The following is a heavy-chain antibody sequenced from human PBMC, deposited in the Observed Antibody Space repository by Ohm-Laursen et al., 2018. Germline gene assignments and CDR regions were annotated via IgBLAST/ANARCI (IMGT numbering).Heavy chain of an antibody. J-gene: IGHJ4*02. CDR3: ARRWLDSFFDY. CDR2: ISDTGSTI. CDR1: GFTFSDYY. Sequence: GSLRLSCTASGFTFSDYYMSWIRQAPGKGLEWLAYISDTGSTIYHRDSVKGRFTISRDNAKNSLYLQMNSLRGDDTAVYYCARRWLDSFFDYWGQGTLVTVSS. D-gene: IGHD6-19*01. V-gene: IGHV3-11*01.